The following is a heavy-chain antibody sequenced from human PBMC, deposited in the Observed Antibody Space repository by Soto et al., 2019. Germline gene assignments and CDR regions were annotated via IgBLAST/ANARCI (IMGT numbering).Heavy chain of an antibody. D-gene: IGHD3-3*01. Sequence: SVKVSCKASGGTFSSYAISWVRQAPGQGLEWMGGIIPIFGTANYAQKFQGRVTITADESTSTAYMELSSLRSEDTAVYYCAGNVLRFLEWAEGSFDYWGQGALVTVSS. J-gene: IGHJ4*02. V-gene: IGHV1-69*13. CDR3: AGNVLRFLEWAEGSFDY. CDR2: IIPIFGTA. CDR1: GGTFSSYA.